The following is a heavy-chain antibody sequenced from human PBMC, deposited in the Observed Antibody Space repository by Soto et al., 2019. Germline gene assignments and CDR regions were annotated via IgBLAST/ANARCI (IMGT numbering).Heavy chain of an antibody. J-gene: IGHJ4*02. D-gene: IGHD6-13*01. CDR1: GFTFTSSA. V-gene: IGHV1-58*01. CDR3: AAVEQQLVTFDY. Sequence: SVKVSCKASGFTFTSSAVQWVRQARGQRLEWIGWIVVGSGNTNYAQKFQERVTITRDMSTSTAYMELSSLRSEDTAVYYCAAVEQQLVTFDYWGQGTLVTVSS. CDR2: IVVGSGNT.